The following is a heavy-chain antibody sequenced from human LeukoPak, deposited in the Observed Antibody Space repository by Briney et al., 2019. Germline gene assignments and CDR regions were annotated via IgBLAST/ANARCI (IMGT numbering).Heavy chain of an antibody. V-gene: IGHV4-61*01. Sequence: PSETLSLTCTVSGGSFSSGSYYWSWIRQPPGKGLEWIGYIYYSGSTNYNPSLKSRVTISVDTSKNQFSLKLSSVTAADTAVYYCARVAHSTEQITMVRGPEESDAFDIWGQGTMVTVSS. CDR3: ARVAHSTEQITMVRGPEESDAFDI. J-gene: IGHJ3*02. CDR2: IYYSGST. D-gene: IGHD3-10*01. CDR1: GGSFSSGSYY.